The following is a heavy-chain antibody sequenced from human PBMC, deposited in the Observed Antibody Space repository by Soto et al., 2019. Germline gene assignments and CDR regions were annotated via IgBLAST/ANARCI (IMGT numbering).Heavy chain of an antibody. Sequence: SETLSLSCAVYGGSFSGYYWSWIRQPPGKGLEWIGEINHSGSTNYNPSLKSRVTISVDTSKNQFSLKLSSVTAADTAVYYCARGWAFWSGYPSGDAFDIWGQGTMVTV. D-gene: IGHD3-3*01. CDR1: GGSFSGYY. V-gene: IGHV4-34*01. CDR3: ARGWAFWSGYPSGDAFDI. CDR2: INHSGST. J-gene: IGHJ3*02.